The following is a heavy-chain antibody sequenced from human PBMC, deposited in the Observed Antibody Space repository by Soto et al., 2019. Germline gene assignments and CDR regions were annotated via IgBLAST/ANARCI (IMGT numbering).Heavy chain of an antibody. CDR3: ARREIQGPIDY. D-gene: IGHD1-26*01. V-gene: IGHV4-28*01. J-gene: IGHJ4*02. Sequence: QVQLQESGPGLVKPSDTLSLTCAVSGYSISSSNWWGWIRQPPGKGLQWIGYIYYSGTTYYNPSLKXRLTVSXXTTKNQFSRKLTSVTAVDTAVYYCARREIQGPIDYWGQGTLVTVSS. CDR1: GYSISSSNW. CDR2: IYYSGTT.